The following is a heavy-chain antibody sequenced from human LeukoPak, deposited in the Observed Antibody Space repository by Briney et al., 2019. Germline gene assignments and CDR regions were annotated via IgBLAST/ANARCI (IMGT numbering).Heavy chain of an antibody. CDR3: ARDIPAAYYYYGMDV. J-gene: IGHJ6*02. D-gene: IGHD2-2*01. CDR1: GGTFSSYA. Sequence: SVKVSCKASGGTFSSYAISWVRQAPGQGLERMGRIIPILGIANYAQKFQGRVTITADKSTSTAYMELSSLRSEDTAVYYCARDIPAAYYYYGMDVWGQGTTVTVSS. V-gene: IGHV1-69*04. CDR2: IIPILGIA.